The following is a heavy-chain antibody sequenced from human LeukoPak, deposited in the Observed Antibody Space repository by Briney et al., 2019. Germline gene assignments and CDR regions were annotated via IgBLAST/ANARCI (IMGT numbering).Heavy chain of an antibody. V-gene: IGHV3-21*01. CDR3: ARAPTKQWLADY. CDR1: GFTFSSYS. J-gene: IGHJ4*02. Sequence: GRALRLSCAASGFTFSSYSMNWVRQAPGKGLEWVSSISSSSSYIYYADSVKGRFTISRDNAKNSLYLQMNSLRAEDTAVYYCARAPTKQWLADYWGQGTLVTVSS. D-gene: IGHD6-19*01. CDR2: ISSSSSYI.